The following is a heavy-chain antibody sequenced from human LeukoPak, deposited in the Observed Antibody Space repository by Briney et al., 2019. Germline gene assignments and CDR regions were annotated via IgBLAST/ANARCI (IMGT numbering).Heavy chain of an antibody. D-gene: IGHD4-17*01. CDR1: GYTFTGYY. CDR3: ARDTYDYGDYEGCLGY. V-gene: IGHV1-2*02. Sequence: ASVKVSCKASGYTFTGYYMHWVRQAPGQGLEWMGWINPNSGGTNYAQKFQGRVTMTRDTSISTAYMELSRLRSDDTAVYYCARDTYDYGDYEGCLGYWGQGTLVTVSS. J-gene: IGHJ4*02. CDR2: INPNSGGT.